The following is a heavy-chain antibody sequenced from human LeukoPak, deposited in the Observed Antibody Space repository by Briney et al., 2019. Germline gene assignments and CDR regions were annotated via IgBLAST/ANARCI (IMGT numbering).Heavy chain of an antibody. CDR1: GGSVSSGSYY. Sequence: PSETLSLTCTVSGGSVSSGSYYWSWIRQPPGKGLEWIGYIYYSGSTNYNPSLKSRVTISVDTSKKQFSLKLSSVTAADTAVYYCAIGPSNVGTARPKYFDYWGQGTLVTVSS. V-gene: IGHV4-61*01. J-gene: IGHJ4*02. CDR3: AIGPSNVGTARPKYFDY. CDR2: IYYSGST. D-gene: IGHD6-6*01.